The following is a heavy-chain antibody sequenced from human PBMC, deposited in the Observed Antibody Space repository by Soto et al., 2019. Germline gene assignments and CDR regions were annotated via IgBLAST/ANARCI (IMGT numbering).Heavy chain of an antibody. V-gene: IGHV1-18*01. CDR3: ASNYLYYYGSGNTNYYGMDV. CDR2: ISAYNGNT. D-gene: IGHD3-10*01. J-gene: IGHJ6*02. Sequence: QVQLVQSGAEVKKPGASVKVSCKASGYTFTSYGISWVRQAPGQGLEWMGWISAYNGNTNYAQKLQGRVTMTTDTSTDTAYMALRSLRSDDTAVYYCASNYLYYYGSGNTNYYGMDVWGQGTTVTDSS. CDR1: GYTFTSYG.